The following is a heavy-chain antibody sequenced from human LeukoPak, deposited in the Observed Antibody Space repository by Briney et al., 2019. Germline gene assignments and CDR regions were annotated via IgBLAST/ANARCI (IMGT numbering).Heavy chain of an antibody. CDR3: ARDPPRAAWVFDY. CDR1: GFTFGNYA. CDR2: ITSGGGTT. J-gene: IGHJ4*02. V-gene: IGHV3-23*01. Sequence: GGSLRLSCAASGFTFGNYAMSWVRQAPGKALEWVSAITSGGGTTYYAGSVKGRFTISRDNSKNTLYLQMNSLRAEDTAVYYCARDPPRAAWVFDYWGQGTLVSVSS. D-gene: IGHD6-25*01.